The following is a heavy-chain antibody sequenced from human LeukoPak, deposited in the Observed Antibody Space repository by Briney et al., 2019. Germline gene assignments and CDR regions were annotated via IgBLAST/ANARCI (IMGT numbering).Heavy chain of an antibody. CDR2: ISGSGGST. Sequence: PGGSLRLSCAASGFTVSSNYMSWVRQAPGKGLEWVSAISGSGGSTYYADSVKGRFTISRDNSKNTLYLQMNSLRAEDTAVYYCAKTRPMVVVPAATGGWFDPWGQGTLVTVSS. CDR1: GFTVSSNY. V-gene: IGHV3-23*01. J-gene: IGHJ5*02. D-gene: IGHD2-2*01. CDR3: AKTRPMVVVPAATGGWFDP.